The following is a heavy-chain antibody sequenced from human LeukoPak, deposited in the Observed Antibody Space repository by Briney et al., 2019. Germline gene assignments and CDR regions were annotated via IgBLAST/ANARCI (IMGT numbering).Heavy chain of an antibody. Sequence: GGSLRLSCAASGFTFDDYAMHWVRQAPGKGLEWVSGISWNSGSIGYADSVKGRFTISRDNAKNSLYLQMNSLRAEDTALYYCAKDLGSSWTSGFDYWGLGTLVTVSS. J-gene: IGHJ4*02. CDR1: GFTFDDYA. V-gene: IGHV3-9*01. CDR2: ISWNSGSI. D-gene: IGHD6-13*01. CDR3: AKDLGSSWTSGFDY.